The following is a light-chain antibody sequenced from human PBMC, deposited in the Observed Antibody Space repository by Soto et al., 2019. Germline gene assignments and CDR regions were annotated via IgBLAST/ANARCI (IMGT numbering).Light chain of an antibody. CDR3: QTWGTVV. Sequence: QTVVTLSPSASASLGASVKLTCTLSSGHSSYAIAWHQQQPEKGPRYLMKLNSDGSHSKGDGIPDRFSGSSSGAERYLTISSLQSEDEADYYCQTWGTVVFGGGTKVTVL. V-gene: IGLV4-69*01. CDR2: LNSDGSH. J-gene: IGLJ2*01. CDR1: SGHSSYA.